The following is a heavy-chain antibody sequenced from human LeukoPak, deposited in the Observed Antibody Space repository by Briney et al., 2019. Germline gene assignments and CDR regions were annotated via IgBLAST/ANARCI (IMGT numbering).Heavy chain of an antibody. Sequence: GGSLRLSCAASGFTFSSYAMSWVRQAPGKGLVWVSRINSDGSSTSYADSVKGRFTISRDNAKNTLYLQMNSPRAEDTAVYYCARGTGYNVFDYWGQGTLVTVSS. V-gene: IGHV3-74*01. CDR2: INSDGSST. D-gene: IGHD2-8*02. CDR3: ARGTGYNVFDY. CDR1: GFTFSSYA. J-gene: IGHJ4*02.